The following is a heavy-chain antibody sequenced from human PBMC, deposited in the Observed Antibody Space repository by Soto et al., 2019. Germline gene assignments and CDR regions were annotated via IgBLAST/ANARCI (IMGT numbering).Heavy chain of an antibody. V-gene: IGHV3-23*01. CDR2: ISDSGIST. CDR1: GFTFSDYG. CDR3: AQGHTYSSGWYWFDS. J-gene: IGHJ5*01. D-gene: IGHD6-19*01. Sequence: EVQLLESGGGLVQPGGSLRLSCAASGFTFSDYGMNWVRQAPGKGLEWVSVISDSGISTYYADSVKGRFTIFRDNSKNTLYMQMNSLRAEDTAVYYCAQGHTYSSGWYWFDSWGQGTLVTVSS.